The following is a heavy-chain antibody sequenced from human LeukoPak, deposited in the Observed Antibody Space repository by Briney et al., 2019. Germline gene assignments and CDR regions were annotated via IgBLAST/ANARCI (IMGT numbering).Heavy chain of an antibody. V-gene: IGHV1-18*01. CDR2: INAYNGNT. CDR1: GYTFTSYG. J-gene: IGHJ4*02. CDR3: ARADGMVRGVLIDY. D-gene: IGHD3-10*01. Sequence: GASVKVSCKASGYTFTSYGISWVRQAPGQGLEWMGWINAYNGNTNYAQKLQGRVTMTTDTSTSTAYMELRSLRSDDPAVYYCARADGMVRGVLIDYWGQGTLVTVSS.